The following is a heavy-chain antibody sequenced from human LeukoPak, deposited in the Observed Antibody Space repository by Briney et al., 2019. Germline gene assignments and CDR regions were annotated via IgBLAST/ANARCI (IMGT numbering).Heavy chain of an antibody. CDR3: ARGPYASNAGY. CDR1: GGSFSSYY. Sequence: SETLSLTCAVYGGSFSSYYWSWIRQPPGKGLEWIGEINHSGNTNYNPSLKSRVTISVDSSKDQFSLKLSSVTAADTAVYYCARGPYASNAGYWGQGTLVTVSS. V-gene: IGHV4-34*01. CDR2: INHSGNT. J-gene: IGHJ4*02. D-gene: IGHD2-2*01.